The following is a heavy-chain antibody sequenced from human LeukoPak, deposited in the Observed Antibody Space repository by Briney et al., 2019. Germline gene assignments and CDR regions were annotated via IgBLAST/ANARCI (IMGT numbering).Heavy chain of an antibody. V-gene: IGHV1-69*04. J-gene: IGHJ5*02. CDR3: AGGGDEQLVPDWFDP. CDR1: GGTFSSYA. CDR2: IIPILGIA. D-gene: IGHD6-6*01. Sequence: ASVKVSCKASGGTFSSYAISWVRQAPGQGLEWMGRIIPILGIANYAQKFQGRVTITADKSTSTAYMELSSLRSEDTAVYYCAGGGDEQLVPDWFDPWGQGTLVTVSS.